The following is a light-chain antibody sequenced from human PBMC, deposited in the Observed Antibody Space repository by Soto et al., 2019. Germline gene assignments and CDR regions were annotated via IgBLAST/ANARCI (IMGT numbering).Light chain of an antibody. V-gene: IGKV3-20*01. Sequence: EIVLTQSPGTLSLSPGERATLSCRASQSVSSSYLAWYQHKPAQAPRLLFFGASSRATGIPDRFSGSGSGTEFTLAISRLEPEDFAVYYCQQYGDSPWTFGQGTKVEIK. CDR2: GAS. CDR3: QQYGDSPWT. J-gene: IGKJ1*01. CDR1: QSVSSSY.